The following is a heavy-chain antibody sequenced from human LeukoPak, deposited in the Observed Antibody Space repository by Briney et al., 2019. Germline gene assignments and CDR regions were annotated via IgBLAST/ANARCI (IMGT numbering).Heavy chain of an antibody. CDR2: IYYSGST. CDR3: AAEYGSGSYYNWFDP. D-gene: IGHD3-10*01. V-gene: IGHV4-39*07. CDR1: GGSISSSSYY. J-gene: IGHJ5*02. Sequence: PSETLSLTCTVSGGSISSSSYYWGWIRQPPGKGLEWIGSIYYSGSTNYNPSLKSRVTISVDTSKNQFSLKLSSVTAADTAVYYCAAEYGSGSYYNWFDPWGQGTLVTVSS.